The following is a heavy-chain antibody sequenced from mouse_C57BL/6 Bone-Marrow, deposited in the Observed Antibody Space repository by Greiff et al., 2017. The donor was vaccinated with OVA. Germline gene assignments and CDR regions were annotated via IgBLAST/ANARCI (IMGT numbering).Heavy chain of an antibody. Sequence: QVQLQQPGAELVKPGASVKLSCKASGYTFTSYWMHWVKQRPGQGLEWIGMIHPNSGSTNYNEKFKSKATLTVDKSSSTALMQLSSLTSEDSAVYYCARGLLQPLYYYAMDYWGQGTAVTVSS. V-gene: IGHV1-64*01. CDR1: GYTFTSYW. CDR2: IHPNSGST. CDR3: ARGLLQPLYYYAMDY. J-gene: IGHJ4*01. D-gene: IGHD1-1*01.